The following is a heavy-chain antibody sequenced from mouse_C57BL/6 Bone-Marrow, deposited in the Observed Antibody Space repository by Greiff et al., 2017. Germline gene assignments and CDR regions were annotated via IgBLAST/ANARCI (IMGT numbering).Heavy chain of an antibody. D-gene: IGHD1-3*01. J-gene: IGHJ4*01. CDR2: INPNNGGT. V-gene: IGHV1-18*01. CDR1: GYTFTDYN. CDR3: SRSFYKDSHYYAMDY. Sequence: VPLQQSGPELVKPGASVKIPCKASGYTFTDYNMDWVKQSHGKSLEWIGDINPNNGGTIYNQKFKGKATLTVDKSSSTAYMELRSLTSEDTAVYYCSRSFYKDSHYYAMDYWGQGTSVTVSS.